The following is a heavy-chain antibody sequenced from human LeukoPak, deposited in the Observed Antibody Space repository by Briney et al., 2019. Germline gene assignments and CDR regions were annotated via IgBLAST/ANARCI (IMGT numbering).Heavy chain of an antibody. CDR3: ARDKSRTYGSADAFDI. Sequence: SETLSLTCTVSGGSISSYYWSWIRQPAGKGLEWIGRIYTSGSTNYNPSLKSRVTMSVDTSKKQFPLKLSSVTAADTAVYYCARDKSRTYGSADAFDIWGQGTMVTVSS. V-gene: IGHV4-4*07. J-gene: IGHJ3*02. CDR1: GGSISSYY. CDR2: IYTSGST. D-gene: IGHD3-10*01.